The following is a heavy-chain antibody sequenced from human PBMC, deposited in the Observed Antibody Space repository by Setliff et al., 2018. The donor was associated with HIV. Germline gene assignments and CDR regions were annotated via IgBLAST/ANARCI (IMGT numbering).Heavy chain of an antibody. Sequence: PSETLSLTCTVSGGSIRSHYWSWIREPPGKGLEWIGYIYYSGSTNYNPSLKNRVTISIDTSKKQFSLNLSSVTAADTAVYYCARDAGGSVGNYYFDYWGQGTLVTVSS. CDR3: ARDAGGSVGNYYFDY. V-gene: IGHV4-59*11. CDR2: IYYSGST. D-gene: IGHD2-15*01. J-gene: IGHJ4*02. CDR1: GGSIRSHY.